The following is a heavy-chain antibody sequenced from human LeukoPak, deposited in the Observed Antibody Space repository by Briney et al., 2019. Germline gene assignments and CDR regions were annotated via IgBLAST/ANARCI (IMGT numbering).Heavy chain of an antibody. Sequence: SETLSLTCTVSGGSISSSSYYWGWIRQPPGKGLDWIGSIYYSGSTYYNPSLKSRVTISVDTSKNQFSLKLSSVTAADTAVYYCARREAYNWNYLKKLGPDYWGQGTLVTVSS. CDR3: ARREAYNWNYLKKLGPDY. CDR2: IYYSGST. V-gene: IGHV4-39*01. D-gene: IGHD1-7*01. J-gene: IGHJ4*02. CDR1: GGSISSSSYY.